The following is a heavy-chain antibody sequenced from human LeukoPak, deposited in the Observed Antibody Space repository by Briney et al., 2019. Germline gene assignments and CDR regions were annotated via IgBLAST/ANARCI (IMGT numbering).Heavy chain of an antibody. CDR3: ARSTGYSSSWYDY. Sequence: SETLSLTCTVSGGSISSYYWSWIRQPPGKGLEWIGYIYTSGSTNYNPSLKSRVTISVDTSKNQFSLKLSFVTAADTAVYYCARSTGYSSSWYDYWGQGTLVTVSS. CDR2: IYTSGST. CDR1: GGSISSYY. V-gene: IGHV4-4*09. D-gene: IGHD6-13*01. J-gene: IGHJ4*02.